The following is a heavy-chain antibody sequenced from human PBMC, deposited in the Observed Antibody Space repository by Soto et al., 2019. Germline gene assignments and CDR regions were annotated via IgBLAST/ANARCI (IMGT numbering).Heavy chain of an antibody. D-gene: IGHD3-3*01. CDR1: GGSISSYY. CDR2: IYYSGST. V-gene: IGHV4-59*01. Sequence: PSETLSLTCTVSGGSISSYYWSWIRQPPGKGLEWIGYIYYSGSTNYNPSLKSRVTISVDTSKNQFSLKLSSVTAADTAVYHCARVEKDYDFWSGYYMVYWGQGTLVTVSS. CDR3: ARVEKDYDFWSGYYMVY. J-gene: IGHJ4*02.